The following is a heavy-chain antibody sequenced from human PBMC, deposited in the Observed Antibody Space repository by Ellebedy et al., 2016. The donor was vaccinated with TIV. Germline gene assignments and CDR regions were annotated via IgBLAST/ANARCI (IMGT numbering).Heavy chain of an antibody. CDR1: GFTFSSYS. CDR2: ISSSSSTI. CDR3: ARDERVVPAAKVYYYYYGMDV. Sequence: GGSLRLXXAASGFTFSSYSMNWVRQAPGKGLEWVSYISSSSSTIYYADSVKGRFTISRDNAKNSLYLQMNSLRAEDTAVYYCARDERVVPAAKVYYYYYGMDVWGQGTTVTVSS. V-gene: IGHV3-48*04. D-gene: IGHD2-2*01. J-gene: IGHJ6*02.